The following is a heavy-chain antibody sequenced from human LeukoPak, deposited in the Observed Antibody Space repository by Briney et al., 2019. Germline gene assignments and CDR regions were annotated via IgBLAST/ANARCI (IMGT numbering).Heavy chain of an antibody. CDR1: GYTFTGYY. CDR3: ARVPVGIWFGELLYDY. Sequence: ASVKVSCKASGYTFTGYYMHWVRQAPGQGLEWMGRINPNSGGTNYAQKFQGRVTMTRDTSISTAYMELSRLRSDDTAVYYCARVPVGIWFGELLYDYWGQGTLVTVSS. CDR2: INPNSGGT. D-gene: IGHD3-10*01. V-gene: IGHV1-2*06. J-gene: IGHJ4*02.